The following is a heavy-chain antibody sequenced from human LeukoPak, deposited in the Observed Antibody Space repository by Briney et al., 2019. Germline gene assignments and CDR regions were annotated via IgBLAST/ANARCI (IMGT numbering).Heavy chain of an antibody. CDR3: AGRPTGYSSGYIH. D-gene: IGHD5-18*01. V-gene: IGHV3-23*01. J-gene: IGHJ4*02. CDR1: GITFSNYA. CDR2: ISGSAHKI. Sequence: GGSLRLSCVASGITFSNYAVSWVRQAPEKGLDWVSVISGSAHKIRYADSVKGRFTISRDNSENIVYLQMNNLRVVDTAVYYCAGRPTGYSSGYIHWGQGTLVTVSS.